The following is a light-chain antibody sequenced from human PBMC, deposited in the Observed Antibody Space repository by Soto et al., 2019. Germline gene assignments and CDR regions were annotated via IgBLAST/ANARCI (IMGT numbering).Light chain of an antibody. V-gene: IGKV3-20*01. Sequence: EIVLTQSPGTLSLSPGERATLSCRASQSVSSNYLAWYQHKPGQAPRLLIYGASSRATGIPDRFSGSGSGTDLTLTISRLEPEDFAVYYCQQYGSSPHTFGQGTKLEIK. CDR3: QQYGSSPHT. CDR2: GAS. J-gene: IGKJ2*01. CDR1: QSVSSNY.